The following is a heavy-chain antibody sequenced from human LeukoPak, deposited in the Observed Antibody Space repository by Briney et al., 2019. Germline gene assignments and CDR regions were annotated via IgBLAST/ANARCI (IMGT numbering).Heavy chain of an antibody. CDR2: ISSSGRTK. CDR3: AFERATVYY. Sequence: GGSLRLSCTASGFSVSSNFMSWVRQSPGKGLECISYISSSGRTKYYADSVKGRFTISRDNANNSLYLQMNSLRAEDTAVYYCAFERATVYYWGQGTLVTVSS. V-gene: IGHV3-48*04. J-gene: IGHJ4*02. CDR1: GFSVSSNF. D-gene: IGHD1-26*01.